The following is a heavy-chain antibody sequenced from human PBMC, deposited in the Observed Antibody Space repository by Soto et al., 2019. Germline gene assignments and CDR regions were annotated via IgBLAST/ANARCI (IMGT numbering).Heavy chain of an antibody. J-gene: IGHJ6*02. CDR2: ITSTGGDT. V-gene: IGHV3-23*01. CDR1: GFTFSNFV. Sequence: EVQLLESGGGLVQPGGSLRLSCATSGFTFSNFVMRWVRQTPGKGLEWVSTITSTGGDTYYTDSVKGRFTISRDNSKNTLYLQMSSLRAEDTALYYCTKASSDRHHMDVWGQGTTVTVSS. CDR3: TKASSDRHHMDV.